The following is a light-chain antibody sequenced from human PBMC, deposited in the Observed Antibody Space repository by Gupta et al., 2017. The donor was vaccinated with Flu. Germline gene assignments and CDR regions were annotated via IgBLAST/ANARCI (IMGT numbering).Light chain of an antibody. CDR2: KAS. J-gene: IGKJ2*01. V-gene: IGKV1-5*03. CDR1: QSISSW. Sequence: DIQMTQSPSTLSAPVGDRVTITCRASQSISSWLAWYQQKPGKAPKLLIYKASSLESGVPSRFSGRGSGTEFTLTISSLQPDDFATYYCQQYNSYSYTFGQGTKLEIK. CDR3: QQYNSYSYT.